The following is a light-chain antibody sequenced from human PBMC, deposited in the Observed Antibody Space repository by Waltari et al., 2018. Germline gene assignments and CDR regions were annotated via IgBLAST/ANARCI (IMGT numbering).Light chain of an antibody. Sequence: EIVMTQSPDSLVVSLGDEATISCTSPQSLFAISNVKNYLAWYQQKSGQPPKLLIYWASTRESGVPDRFSGSGSGTDFTLTITSLQAEDVAVYYCQQYYSRRTFGQGTKVEIK. CDR2: WAS. J-gene: IGKJ1*01. V-gene: IGKV4-1*01. CDR3: QQYYSRRT. CDR1: QSLFAISNVKNY.